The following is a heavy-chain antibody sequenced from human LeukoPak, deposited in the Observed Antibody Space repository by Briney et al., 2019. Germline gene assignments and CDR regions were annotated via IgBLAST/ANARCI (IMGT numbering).Heavy chain of an antibody. Sequence: GESLKISCKGSGYSFTSFWIGWVRQMPGKGLEWMGIIYPGDSDTRYSPSFQGQVAISADKSISTAYLQWSSLKASDTAMYYCARLHDYGDYASWVMVYWGQGTLVTVSS. CDR1: GYSFTSFW. D-gene: IGHD4-17*01. V-gene: IGHV5-51*01. CDR3: ARLHDYGDYASWVMVY. J-gene: IGHJ4*02. CDR2: IYPGDSDT.